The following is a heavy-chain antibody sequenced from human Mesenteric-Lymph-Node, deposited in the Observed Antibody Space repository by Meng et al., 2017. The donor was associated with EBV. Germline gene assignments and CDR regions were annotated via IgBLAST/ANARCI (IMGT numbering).Heavy chain of an antibody. Sequence: EVQLVESGGXLVKPGGSLRLACAASGFTFSSYSMNWVRQAPGKGLEWVSSISSSSSYIYYADSVKGRFTISRDNAKNSLYLQMNSLRAEDTAVYYCARIAVAENWFDPWGQGTLVNVSS. D-gene: IGHD6-19*01. J-gene: IGHJ5*02. CDR1: GFTFSSYS. V-gene: IGHV3-21*01. CDR3: ARIAVAENWFDP. CDR2: ISSSSSYI.